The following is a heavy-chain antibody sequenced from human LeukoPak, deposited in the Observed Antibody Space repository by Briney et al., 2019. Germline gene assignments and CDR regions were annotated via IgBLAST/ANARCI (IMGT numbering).Heavy chain of an antibody. V-gene: IGHV3-48*03. D-gene: IGHD6-13*01. Sequence: GGSLRLSCAASGFTFSSYEMNWVRQAPGKGLEWVSYISSSGSTIYYADSVKGRFTISRDNAKNSLYLQMNSLRAEDTAVYYCARGAGVCDPDLYYFDYRGQGTLVTVSS. CDR1: GFTFSSYE. CDR2: ISSSGSTI. CDR3: ARGAGVCDPDLYYFDY. J-gene: IGHJ4*02.